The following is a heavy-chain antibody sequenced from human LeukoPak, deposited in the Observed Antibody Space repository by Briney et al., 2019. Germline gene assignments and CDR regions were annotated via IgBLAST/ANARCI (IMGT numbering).Heavy chain of an antibody. J-gene: IGHJ6*03. D-gene: IGHD6-13*01. Sequence: GGSLRLSCAASGFTFSSYGMHWVRQAPGKGLEWVAVISYDGSNKYYADSVKGRFTISRGNSKNTLYLQMNSLRAEDTAVYYCAKDAILGIAAAGDYYYYYMDVWGKGTTVTVSS. CDR1: GFTFSSYG. V-gene: IGHV3-30*18. CDR3: AKDAILGIAAAGDYYYYYMDV. CDR2: ISYDGSNK.